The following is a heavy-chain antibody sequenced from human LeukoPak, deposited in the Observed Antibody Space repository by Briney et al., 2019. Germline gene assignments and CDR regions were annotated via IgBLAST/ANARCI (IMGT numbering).Heavy chain of an antibody. Sequence: PGGSLRLSCAVSEFPFTRACMTWVRQAPGKGLEWVGRIKSKTDGGTTDYAAPVKGRFSISRDDSKNTLYLQMNSLETEDTAMYYCTTCGYDRCGAFDIWGQGTVVTVSS. J-gene: IGHJ3*02. V-gene: IGHV3-15*01. CDR2: IKSKTDGGTT. D-gene: IGHD5-12*01. CDR3: TTCGYDRCGAFDI. CDR1: EFPFTRAC.